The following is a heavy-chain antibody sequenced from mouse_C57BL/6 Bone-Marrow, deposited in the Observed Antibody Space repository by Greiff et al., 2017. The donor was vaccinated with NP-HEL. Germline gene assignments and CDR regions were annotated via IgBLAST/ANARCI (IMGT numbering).Heavy chain of an antibody. J-gene: IGHJ3*01. CDR3: ARPYDYDGTWFAY. D-gene: IGHD2-4*01. CDR2: IDPSDSYT. Sequence: QVQLQQPGAELVMPGASVKLSCKASGYTFTSYWMHWVKQRPGQGLEWIGEIDPSDSYTNYNQKFKGKSTLTVDKSSSTAYMQLSSLTSEDSAVYYCARPYDYDGTWFAYWGQVTLVTVSA. V-gene: IGHV1-69*01. CDR1: GYTFTSYW.